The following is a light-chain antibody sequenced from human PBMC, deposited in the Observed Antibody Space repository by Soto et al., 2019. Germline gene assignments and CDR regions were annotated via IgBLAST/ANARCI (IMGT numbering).Light chain of an antibody. CDR2: DAS. CDR1: QSVSSY. Sequence: EIVFTQSPATRSLSPGEKATLSWRASQSVSSYLAWYQQKPGQAPRLLIYDASNRATGIPARFSGSGSGTDFTLTIRSLEPEDFAVHYCQPRSNWPITFGQGTRLEIK. J-gene: IGKJ5*01. V-gene: IGKV3-11*01. CDR3: QPRSNWPIT.